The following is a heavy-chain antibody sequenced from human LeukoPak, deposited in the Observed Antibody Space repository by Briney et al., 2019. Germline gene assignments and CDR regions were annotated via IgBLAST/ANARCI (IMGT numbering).Heavy chain of an antibody. Sequence: GGSLRLSCAASGFTFSSYSMNWVRQAPGKGLEWVSYISSSSSTIYYADSVRGRFTISRDNAKNLVYLQMNSLRAEDTAVYYCARYCSGGSCYSGVFDAFDIWGQGTMVTVSS. V-gene: IGHV3-48*01. J-gene: IGHJ3*02. D-gene: IGHD2-15*01. CDR3: ARYCSGGSCYSGVFDAFDI. CDR2: ISSSSSTI. CDR1: GFTFSSYS.